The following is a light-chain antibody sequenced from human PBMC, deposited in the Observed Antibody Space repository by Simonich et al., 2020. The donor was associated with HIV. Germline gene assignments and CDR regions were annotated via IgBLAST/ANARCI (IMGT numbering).Light chain of an antibody. CDR3: QQYNSWPT. J-gene: IGKJ4*01. V-gene: IGKV3-15*01. CDR2: GAS. CDR1: QSGNSN. Sequence: EIVMTQSPATLSVAPGERATPSCRASQSGNSNLALYHQKPGQAPRLLIYGASTRATGFPARFSGIGSGTEFTLTISSLQSEDFAVYYCQQYNSWPTFGGGTKVEIK.